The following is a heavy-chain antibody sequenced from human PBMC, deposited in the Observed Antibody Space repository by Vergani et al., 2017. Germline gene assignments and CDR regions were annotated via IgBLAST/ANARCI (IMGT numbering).Heavy chain of an antibody. Sequence: QVQLQESGPGLVKPSETLSLTCTVSGGSISSYYWSWIRQPPGKGLEWIGYSYYSGSTNYNPSLKSRVTISVDTSKNQFSLKLSSVTAADTAVYYCARQTTVVADAFDIWGQGTMVTVSS. V-gene: IGHV4-59*01. CDR2: SYYSGST. J-gene: IGHJ3*02. CDR3: ARQTTVVADAFDI. CDR1: GGSISSYY. D-gene: IGHD4-23*01.